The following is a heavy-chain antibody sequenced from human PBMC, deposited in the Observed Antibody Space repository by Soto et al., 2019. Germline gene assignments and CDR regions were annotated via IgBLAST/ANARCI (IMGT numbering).Heavy chain of an antibody. V-gene: IGHV3-23*01. J-gene: IGHJ4*02. CDR1: GFTFSSYS. Sequence: EVHLLESGGGLVQPGGSLKLSCVASGFTFSSYSMSWVRQAPGKGLEWVSGFRAGGDDGTTYYADSVKGRFTISRDNSKNTLFPQMNSLRAEDTAIYYCAKKVNSGSGSQYFDYFGQGTLVTVSS. CDR2: FRAGGDDGTT. CDR3: AKKVNSGSGSQYFDY. D-gene: IGHD3-10*01.